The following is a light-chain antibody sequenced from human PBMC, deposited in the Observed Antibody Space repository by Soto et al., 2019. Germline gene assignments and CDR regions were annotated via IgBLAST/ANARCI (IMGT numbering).Light chain of an antibody. Sequence: EIVLTQSPGTLSLSPGERATLSCRASQRISNIYLAWYQQKPGQAPRLLLYDASSRATGIPDRVSGSGSGTDFTLTISRLEPEDFAVYYCQQYARPPFAFGQGTKVEIK. CDR2: DAS. V-gene: IGKV3-20*01. CDR1: QRISNIY. J-gene: IGKJ2*01. CDR3: QQYARPPFA.